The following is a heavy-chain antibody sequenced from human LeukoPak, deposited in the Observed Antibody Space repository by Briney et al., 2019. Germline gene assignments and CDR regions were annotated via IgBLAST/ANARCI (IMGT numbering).Heavy chain of an antibody. Sequence: ASVKVSCKASGYTFTSYDINWVRQAPGQRLEWMGWINAGNGNTKYSQKFQGRVTITRDTSASTAYMELSSLRSEDTAVYYCARVGNRYGDYGPKSPSHGFDYWGQGTLVTVSS. CDR3: ARVGNRYGDYGPKSPSHGFDY. J-gene: IGHJ4*02. CDR1: GYTFTSYD. D-gene: IGHD4-17*01. V-gene: IGHV1-3*01. CDR2: INAGNGNT.